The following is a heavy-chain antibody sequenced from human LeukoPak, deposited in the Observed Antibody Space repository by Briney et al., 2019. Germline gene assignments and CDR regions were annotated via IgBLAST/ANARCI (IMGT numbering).Heavy chain of an antibody. V-gene: IGHV3-7*01. D-gene: IGHD1-7*01. CDR1: GSTFSNYW. J-gene: IGHJ4*02. CDR3: ASRAGKPGNTPWCFDY. CDR2: IKQDGSER. Sequence: PGGSLRLSCAASGSTFSNYWMTWVRQAPGKGPEWVANIKQDGSERNYVDSVKGRFTIARDNTKNSLYLQMTSLRGEDTAVYYCASRAGKPGNTPWCFDYWGQGALVTVSS.